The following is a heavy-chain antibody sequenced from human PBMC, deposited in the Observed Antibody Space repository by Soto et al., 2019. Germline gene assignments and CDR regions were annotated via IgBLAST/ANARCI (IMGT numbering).Heavy chain of an antibody. CDR2: INPSGGST. V-gene: IGHV1-46*01. J-gene: IGHJ6*02. Sequence: GASVKVSCKASGYTFTSCYMHWVRQAPGQGLEWMGIINPSGGSTSYAQKFQGRVTMTRDTSTSTVYMELRSLRSDDTAVYYCARDNPQLRLLPGMDVWGQGTTVTVSS. CDR1: GYTFTSCY. D-gene: IGHD3-3*01. CDR3: ARDNPQLRLLPGMDV.